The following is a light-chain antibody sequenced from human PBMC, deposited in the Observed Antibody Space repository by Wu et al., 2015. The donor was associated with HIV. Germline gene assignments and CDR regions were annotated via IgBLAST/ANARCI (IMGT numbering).Light chain of an antibody. V-gene: IGKV1-39*01. J-gene: IGKJ4*01. CDR1: QNIDGH. Sequence: GDRVTITCRTRQNIDGHLNWYQQRPGGAPHLLIYGASNLQSGVSSRFTGSGSGTLFTLTITNVQPEDFATYFCRQSYTVPVTFGGGTKVE. CDR3: RQSYTVPVT. CDR2: GAS.